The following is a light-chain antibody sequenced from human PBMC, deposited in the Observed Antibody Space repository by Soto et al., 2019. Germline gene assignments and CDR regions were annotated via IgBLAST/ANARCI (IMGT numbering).Light chain of an antibody. Sequence: QPVLTQSPSASASLGASVKLTCTLSSGHSSYAIAWHQQQPEKGPRYLMKLNSDGSHSKGDGIPDRFSGSSSGAERYLTISSLQFEDEAYYFCQNRGPCSWVVGGRTKLTVL. CDR2: LNSDGSH. J-gene: IGLJ3*02. CDR3: QNRGPCSWV. V-gene: IGLV4-69*01. CDR1: SGHSSYA.